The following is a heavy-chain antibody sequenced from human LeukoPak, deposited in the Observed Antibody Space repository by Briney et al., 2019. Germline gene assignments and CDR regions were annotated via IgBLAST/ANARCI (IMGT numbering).Heavy chain of an antibody. CDR2: IGGLCGGM. J-gene: IGHJ4*02. CDR1: GVTVSNFA. V-gene: IGHV3-23*01. Sequence: GGSLRLSCAASGVTVSNFAMSWVRQAPGKWLGFVSAIGGLCGGMFYADSVKGRFTSFPVNSKTTLHLQINTLISEDTAVYYCARDLKYSFDTSGYPGYFFDYWGQGTLVTVSS. D-gene: IGHD3-22*01. CDR3: ARDLKYSFDTSGYPGYFFDY.